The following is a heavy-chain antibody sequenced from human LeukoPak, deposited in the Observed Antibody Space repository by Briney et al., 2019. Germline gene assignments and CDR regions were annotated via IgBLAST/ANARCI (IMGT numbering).Heavy chain of an antibody. CDR3: AKGGRSVYYKACLDY. V-gene: IGHV4-30-2*01. D-gene: IGHD3-22*01. CDR1: GGSISSGGYS. CDR2: IYHSGST. J-gene: IGHJ4*02. Sequence: PSETLSLTCAVSGGSISSGGYSWSWIRQPPGKGLEWIGYIYHSGSTYYNPSLKSRVTISVDRSKNQFSLKLSSVTAADTAVYFWAKGGRSVYYKACLDYRGQGTLVTVSS.